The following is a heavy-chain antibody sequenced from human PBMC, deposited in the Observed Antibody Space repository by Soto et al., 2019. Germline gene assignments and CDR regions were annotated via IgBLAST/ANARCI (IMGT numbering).Heavy chain of an antibody. Sequence: PSETLSLTCTVSGDSMSLYYWSWSRLPPGKGLEWIGYVYYDGSTNYNPSLKGRVTMSVDTSENQFSLKLNSVTAADTAMYYCARHYSSAWYKVDFWGQGTLVTVSS. CDR3: ARHYSSAWYKVDF. CDR2: VYYDGST. J-gene: IGHJ4*01. V-gene: IGHV4-59*08. D-gene: IGHD6-13*01. CDR1: GDSMSLYY.